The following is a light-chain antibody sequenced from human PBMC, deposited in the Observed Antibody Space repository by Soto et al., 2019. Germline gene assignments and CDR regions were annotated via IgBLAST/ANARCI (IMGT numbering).Light chain of an antibody. CDR2: RTV. CDR3: LLFYGGAQI. V-gene: IGLV7-43*01. J-gene: IGLJ2*01. CDR1: AGAVNTGYF. Sequence: QAVVTQEPSLTVSPGGTVTLTCASSAGAVNTGYFPSWFQQKPGQAPRALIHRTVKRHSWTPARFSGSLLGGKAALTLSDVQPEDEADYYCLLFYGGAQIFGAGTKLTVL.